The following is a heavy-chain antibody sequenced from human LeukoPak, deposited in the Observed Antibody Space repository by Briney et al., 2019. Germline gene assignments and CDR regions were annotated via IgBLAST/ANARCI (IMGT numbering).Heavy chain of an antibody. J-gene: IGHJ4*02. CDR2: ISAYNGNT. D-gene: IGHD3-10*01. V-gene: IGHV1-18*04. Sequence: ASVKVSCNASGYTFTSYGISWVRQAPGQGLEWMGWISAYNGNTNYAQKLQGRVTMTTDTSTSTAYMELRSLRSDDTAVYYCARTLGPPYYYGSGSYDFDYWGQGTLVTVSS. CDR3: ARTLGPPYYYGSGSYDFDY. CDR1: GYTFTSYG.